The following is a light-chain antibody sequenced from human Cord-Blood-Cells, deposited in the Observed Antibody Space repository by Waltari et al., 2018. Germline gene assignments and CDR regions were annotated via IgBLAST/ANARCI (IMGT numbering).Light chain of an antibody. V-gene: IGLV2-11*01. CDR2: DVS. J-gene: IGLJ2*01. CDR3: CSYAGSYTYVV. CDR1: SSAVGGYNY. Sequence: QSALTQPRSVSGSPGQSVTISCTGTSSAVGGYNYVFWYQQHPGKAPKLMIYDVSKRPSGVPDRFSGSKSGNTASLTISGPQAEDEADYYCCSYAGSYTYVVFGGGTKLTVL.